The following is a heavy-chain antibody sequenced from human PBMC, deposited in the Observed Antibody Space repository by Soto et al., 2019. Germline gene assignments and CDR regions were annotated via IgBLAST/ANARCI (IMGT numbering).Heavy chain of an antibody. CDR2: IYWDDDK. J-gene: IGHJ4*02. Sequence: QITLKESGPTRVKPTQTLTLTCNFSGFSLTTTGVGVGWIRQPPGKALECLVVIYWDDDKRYSPSLKNRLNITKVTSKNQVVLTMTNMDPIDTGTYYCAHRAIYSGTYWEGAYLDYWGQGILVTVSS. CDR3: AHRAIYSGTYWEGAYLDY. V-gene: IGHV2-5*02. D-gene: IGHD1-26*01. CDR1: GFSLTTTGVG.